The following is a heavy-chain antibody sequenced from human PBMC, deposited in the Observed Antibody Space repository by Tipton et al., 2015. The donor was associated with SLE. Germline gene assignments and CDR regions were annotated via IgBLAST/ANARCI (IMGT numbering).Heavy chain of an antibody. CDR2: INNNGGRT. CDR3: ARPPGTYPTGDY. D-gene: IGHD3-10*01. V-gene: IGHV3-64*01. Sequence: SLRLSCAASGFILSTYGMHWVRQAPGKGLEYVSGINNNGGRTSYTNSVKGRFTISRDNSKNTLYLQMGSLRTDDTAVYYCARPPGTYPTGDYWGQGTLVTVSS. CDR1: GFILSTYG. J-gene: IGHJ4*02.